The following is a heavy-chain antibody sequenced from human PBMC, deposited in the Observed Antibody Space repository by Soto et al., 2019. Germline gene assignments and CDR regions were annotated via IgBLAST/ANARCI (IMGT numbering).Heavy chain of an antibody. V-gene: IGHV4-31*01. CDR1: GGSISSGGYY. CDR3: ARALRIAAAGVNGFDY. CDR2: IYYSGST. D-gene: IGHD6-13*01. Sequence: QVQLQESGPGLVKPSQTLSLTCTVSGGSISSGGYYWSWIRQHPGKGLEWIGYIYYSGSTYYNPSLKSLVTISVDTSKNQFSLKLSSVTAADTAVYYCARALRIAAAGVNGFDYWGQGTLVTVSS. J-gene: IGHJ4*02.